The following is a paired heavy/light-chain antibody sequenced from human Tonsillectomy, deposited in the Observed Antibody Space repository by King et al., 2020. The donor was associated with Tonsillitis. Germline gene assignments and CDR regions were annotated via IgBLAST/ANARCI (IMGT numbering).Light chain of an antibody. Sequence: EIVLTQSPGTLSLSPGERATLSCRASQSVSGNYLAWYQQKPGQAPRLLIYGASSRATGIPDRFSGSGSGTDFTLTISRLEPEDFAVYYCQQYASSLTFGGGTKVEIK. J-gene: IGKJ4*01. CDR2: GAS. CDR3: QQYASSLT. V-gene: IGKV3-20*01. CDR1: QSVSGNY.
Heavy chain of an antibody. Sequence: EVQLLESGGGLVQPGGSLRLSCEASGFTFSSYAMSWVRQAPGKGLEWVSSISSFSGSDGSTYYADSVKGRFTISRDNSKNTLYLQMNSLRAEDTAIYYCALSVPAAIVGSYYFDYWGQGTLVTVSS. V-gene: IGHV3-23*01. CDR1: GFTFSSYA. CDR3: ALSVPAAIVGSYYFDY. D-gene: IGHD2-2*02. J-gene: IGHJ4*02. CDR2: ISSFSGSDGST.